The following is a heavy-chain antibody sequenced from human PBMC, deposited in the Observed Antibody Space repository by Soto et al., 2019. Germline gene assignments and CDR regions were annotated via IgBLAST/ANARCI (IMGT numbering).Heavy chain of an antibody. Sequence: QSGGSLRLSCAASGFTFSSYAMSWVRQAPGKGLEWVSAISGSGGSTYYADSVKGRFTISRDNSKNTLYLQMNSLRAEDTAVYYCAKPDCSGGSCYGTWDAFDIWGQGXMVTV. CDR2: ISGSGGST. CDR3: AKPDCSGGSCYGTWDAFDI. J-gene: IGHJ3*02. V-gene: IGHV3-23*01. CDR1: GFTFSSYA. D-gene: IGHD2-15*01.